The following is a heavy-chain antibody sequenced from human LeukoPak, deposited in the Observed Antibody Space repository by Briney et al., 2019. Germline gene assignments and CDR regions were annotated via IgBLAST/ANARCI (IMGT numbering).Heavy chain of an antibody. CDR2: VGISSGNT. D-gene: IGHD5-12*01. J-gene: IGHJ5*02. CDR3: ARDHRYALDT. CDR1: GFTFSDFS. V-gene: IGHV3-48*04. Sequence: GGSLRLSCAASGFTFSDFSMNWVRQAPGKGLEWISYVGISSGNTKYADSVKGRFTISGDSAKNSVFLQMNNLRVEDTAVYYCARDHRYALDTWGQGTLVTVSS.